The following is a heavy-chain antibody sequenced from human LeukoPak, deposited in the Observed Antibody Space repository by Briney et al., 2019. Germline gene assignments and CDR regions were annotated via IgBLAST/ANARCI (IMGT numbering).Heavy chain of an antibody. CDR2: IYSGGST. CDR1: GFTVSSNY. V-gene: IGHV3-66*01. CDR3: ARGSDNDAFDI. J-gene: IGHJ3*02. D-gene: IGHD3-9*01. Sequence: GGSLRLSCAASGFTVSSNYMSWVRQAPGKGLEWVSVIYSGGSTYYADSVKGRFTISRDNSKNTLYLQMNSLRAEDTAVYYCARGSDNDAFDIWGQGTMVTVSS.